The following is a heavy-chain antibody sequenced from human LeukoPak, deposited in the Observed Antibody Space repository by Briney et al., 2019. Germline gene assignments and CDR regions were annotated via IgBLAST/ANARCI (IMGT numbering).Heavy chain of an antibody. D-gene: IGHD6-19*01. J-gene: IGHJ5*02. V-gene: IGHV3-21*06. Sequence: PGGSLRLSCAASGFTFSNFGMSWVRQAPGKGLEWASSISTTGSDIYYADSVRGRFTISRDNAKNSLYLQMTSLRVEDTAVYYCAREVTGYKSGQKYSWFDPWGRGTLVTVSS. CDR3: AREVTGYKSGQKYSWFDP. CDR1: GFTFSNFG. CDR2: ISTTGSDI.